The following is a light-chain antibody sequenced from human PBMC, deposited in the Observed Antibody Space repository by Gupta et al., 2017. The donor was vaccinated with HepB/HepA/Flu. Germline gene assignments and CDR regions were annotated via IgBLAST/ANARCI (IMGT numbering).Light chain of an antibody. V-gene: IGLV2-23*01. CDR2: EST. Sequence: QSALTQPASVSGSPGQSITISCTGTSSNVGSYNFVSWYQQHPREAPKLLIYESTKRPSGVSNRFLGSKSGNTASLTISGLQAEDEADYHCCSYGGYNNWVFGGGTKLTAL. CDR3: CSYGGYNNWV. CDR1: SSNVGSYNF. J-gene: IGLJ3*02.